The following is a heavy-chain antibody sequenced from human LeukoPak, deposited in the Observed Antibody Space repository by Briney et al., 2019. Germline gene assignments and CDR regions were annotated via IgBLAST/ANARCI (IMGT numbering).Heavy chain of an antibody. CDR3: AKDFPYYYDSSGYYG. Sequence: GGSLRLSCAASGFTFDDYAMHWVRQAPGKGLEWVSLISGDGGSTYYADSVKGRFTISRGNSKNSLYLQMNSLRTEDTALYYCAKDFPYYYDSSGYYGWGQGTLVTVSS. CDR1: GFTFDDYA. D-gene: IGHD3-22*01. CDR2: ISGDGGST. J-gene: IGHJ4*02. V-gene: IGHV3-43*02.